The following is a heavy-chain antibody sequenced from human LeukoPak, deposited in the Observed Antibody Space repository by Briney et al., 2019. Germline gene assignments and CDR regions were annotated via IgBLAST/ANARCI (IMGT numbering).Heavy chain of an antibody. V-gene: IGHV1-2*02. CDR2: INPNSGGT. CDR1: GYTFTDYY. CDR3: ARDYWSSSAYSSGWPLDY. Sequence: GASVKVSFKASGYTFTDYYMHWVRQAPGQGLEWMGWINPNSGGTNYAQKFQGRVTITRDTSISTAYMELSRLRSDDTAVYYCARDYWSSSAYSSGWPLDYWGQGTLVTVSS. J-gene: IGHJ4*02. D-gene: IGHD6-19*01.